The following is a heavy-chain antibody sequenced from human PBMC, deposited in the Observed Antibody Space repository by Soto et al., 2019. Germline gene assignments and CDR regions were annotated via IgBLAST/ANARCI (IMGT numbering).Heavy chain of an antibody. CDR3: ARHPGGRGYYSGMDV. V-gene: IGHV1-18*01. Sequence: ASVKVSCKASGYTFTSYAMHWVRQAPGQRLEWMGWISAYNGNTNYAQKLQGRVTMTTDTSTSTAYMELSSLRSEDTAVYYCARHPGGRGYYSGMDVWGQGTTVTVSS. D-gene: IGHD2-15*01. J-gene: IGHJ6*02. CDR2: ISAYNGNT. CDR1: GYTFTSYA.